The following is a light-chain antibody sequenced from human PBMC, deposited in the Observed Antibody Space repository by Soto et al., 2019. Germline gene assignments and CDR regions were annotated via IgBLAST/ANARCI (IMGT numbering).Light chain of an antibody. V-gene: IGKV1-5*01. Sequence: DIQMPESPSTLSASVGDRVTITCRASQSISSWLAWYQQKPGKAPKLLIYDASSLESGVLSRFSGSGSATEFTLTISSLQPDDFATYYCQQYNNYWTFGQGTKVDIK. CDR3: QQYNNYWT. CDR2: DAS. J-gene: IGKJ1*01. CDR1: QSISSW.